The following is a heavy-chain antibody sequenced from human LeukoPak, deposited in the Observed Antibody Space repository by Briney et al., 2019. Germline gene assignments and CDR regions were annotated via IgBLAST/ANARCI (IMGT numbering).Heavy chain of an antibody. D-gene: IGHD6-13*01. Sequence: TSETLPLTCAVYGGSFSGYYWSWIRQPPGKGLEWIGEINHSGSTNYNPSLKSRVTISVDTSKNQFSLKLSSVTAADTAVYYCAGSSSTSFDYWGQGTLVTVSS. J-gene: IGHJ4*02. CDR3: AGSSSTSFDY. V-gene: IGHV4-34*01. CDR1: GGSFSGYY. CDR2: INHSGST.